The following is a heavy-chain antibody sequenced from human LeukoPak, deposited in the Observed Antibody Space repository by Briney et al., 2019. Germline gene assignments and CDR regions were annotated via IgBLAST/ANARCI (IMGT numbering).Heavy chain of an antibody. D-gene: IGHD4-11*01. CDR2: IYSSGST. V-gene: IGHV4-59*08. CDR1: GGSISSYY. CDR3: AKSYFDYSTYYSYYFNL. Sequence: SETLSLTCTVSGGSISSYYWNWVRQPPGKGLEWIGNIYSSGSTDYNPSLKSRVTISLDTSKSQFALKLSSVTAADTAVYYCAKSYFDYSTYYSYYFNLWGQGALVTVSS. J-gene: IGHJ4*02.